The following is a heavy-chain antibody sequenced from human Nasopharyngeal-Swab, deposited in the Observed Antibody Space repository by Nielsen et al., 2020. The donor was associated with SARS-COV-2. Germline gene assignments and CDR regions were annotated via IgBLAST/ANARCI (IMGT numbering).Heavy chain of an antibody. CDR3: AKANYDYVWGSYRDY. V-gene: IGHV3-9*01. J-gene: IGHJ4*02. CDR1: GFTLDDYA. D-gene: IGHD3-16*01. Sequence: SLKISCAASGFTLDDYAMHWVRQAPGKGLEWVSGISWNSGCIGYADSVKGRFTISRDNAKNSLYLQMNSLRAEDTALYYCAKANYDYVWGSYRDYWGQGTMVTVSS. CDR2: ISWNSGCI.